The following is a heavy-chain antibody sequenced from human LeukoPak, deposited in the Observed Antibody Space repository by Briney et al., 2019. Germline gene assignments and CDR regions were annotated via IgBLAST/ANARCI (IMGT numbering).Heavy chain of an antibody. CDR1: GFTFSSYE. CDR2: IRSSGSTM. Sequence: PGGSLRLSCAASGFTFSSYEMNWVRQAPGKGLERVSYIRSSGSTMYYADSVKGRFTISRDNAKNSLFLQMNSLRAEDTAVYYCARVRSGGYFDFWGQGTLVTVSS. J-gene: IGHJ4*02. D-gene: IGHD3-3*01. CDR3: ARVRSGGYFDF. V-gene: IGHV3-48*03.